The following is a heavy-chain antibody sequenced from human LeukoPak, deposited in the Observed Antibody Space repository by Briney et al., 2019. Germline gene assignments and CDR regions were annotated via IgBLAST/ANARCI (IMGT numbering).Heavy chain of an antibody. J-gene: IGHJ4*02. CDR2: IYISGIT. CDR3: ARSSIGSGSNFDY. V-gene: IGHV4-4*07. Sequence: SETLSLTCSVSADSIANYYWNWIRQPAGKGLEWIGRIYISGITNYNPSLKSRVTMSVDTSKNHFSLKLTSVTAADTAVYYCARSSIGSGSNFDYWGQGTLVTVSS. D-gene: IGHD3-10*01. CDR1: ADSIANYY.